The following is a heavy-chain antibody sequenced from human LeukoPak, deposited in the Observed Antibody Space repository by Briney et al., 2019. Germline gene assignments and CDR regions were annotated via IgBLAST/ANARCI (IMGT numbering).Heavy chain of an antibody. CDR1: GGSISSYY. V-gene: IGHV4-59*01. Sequence: SETLSLTCTVSGGSISSYYWSWIRQPPGKGLEWIGYSYYSGSTNYNPSLKSRVTISVEPSKNQFSLKLSSVTAADTAVYYCARENLGATCYYYYYMDVWGKGTTVTVSS. CDR2: SYYSGST. D-gene: IGHD1-26*01. CDR3: ARENLGATCYYYYYMDV. J-gene: IGHJ6*03.